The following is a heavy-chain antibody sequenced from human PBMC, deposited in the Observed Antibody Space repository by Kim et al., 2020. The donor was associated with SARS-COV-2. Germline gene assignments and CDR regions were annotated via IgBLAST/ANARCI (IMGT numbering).Heavy chain of an antibody. J-gene: IGHJ4*02. CDR3: ARVFYTENDY. V-gene: IGHV3-66*01. D-gene: IGHD4-4*01. CDR2: ST. Sequence: STYYADSVKGRFTISRDNSKNTLYLQMNSLRAEDTAVYYCARVFYTENDYWGQGTLVTVSS.